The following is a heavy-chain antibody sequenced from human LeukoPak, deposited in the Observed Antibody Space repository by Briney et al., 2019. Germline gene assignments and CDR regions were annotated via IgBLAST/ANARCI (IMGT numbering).Heavy chain of an antibody. CDR3: AKDRPRFYDSSGYALDAFDI. D-gene: IGHD3-22*01. J-gene: IGHJ3*02. V-gene: IGHV3-48*01. CDR2: ISSSSSTI. Sequence: GGSLRLSCAASGFTFSSYSMNWVRQAPGKGLEWVSYISSSSSTIYYADSVKGRFTISRDNSKNTLYLQMNSLRAEDTAVYYCAKDRPRFYDSSGYALDAFDIWGQGTMVTVSS. CDR1: GFTFSSYS.